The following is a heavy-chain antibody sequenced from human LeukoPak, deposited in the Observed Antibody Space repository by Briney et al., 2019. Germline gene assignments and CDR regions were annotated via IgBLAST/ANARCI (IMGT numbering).Heavy chain of an antibody. V-gene: IGHV3-30*04. Sequence: GGSRRLSCAASGFTYSSYAMHWVRQAPGKVLQWVAVISYDGSNKYYADSVKGRFTISRDNSKKTLYLQRSSLRAEHTAVYYSARDYLLWSEGRYFVYWGQGTLVTVS. CDR1: GFTYSSYA. CDR3: ARDYLLWSEGRYFVY. CDR2: ISYDGSNK. D-gene: IGHD3-10*01. J-gene: IGHJ4*02.